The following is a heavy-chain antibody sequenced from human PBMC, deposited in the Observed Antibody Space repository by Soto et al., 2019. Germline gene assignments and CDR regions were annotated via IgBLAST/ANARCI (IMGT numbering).Heavy chain of an antibody. Sequence: ASVKVSCEASGYTFTGYYMHWVRQAPGQGLEWMGWINPNSGGTNYAQKFQGWVAMTRDTSISTAYMELSRLRSDDTAVYYCARDRCSGGSCYSFAFDIWGQGTMVTVSS. CDR2: INPNSGGT. CDR3: ARDRCSGGSCYSFAFDI. CDR1: GYTFTGYY. V-gene: IGHV1-2*04. J-gene: IGHJ3*02. D-gene: IGHD2-15*01.